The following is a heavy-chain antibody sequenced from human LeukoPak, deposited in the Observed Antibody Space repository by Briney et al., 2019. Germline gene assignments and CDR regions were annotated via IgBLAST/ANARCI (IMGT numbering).Heavy chain of an antibody. Sequence: SETLSLTCAAYGGSFSGYYWSWIRQPPGKGLEWIGEINHSGSTNYNPSPKSRVTISVDTYKNQFSLKLSSVTAADTPVYYCARGSPIGKYWFDPWGQGTLVTVSS. J-gene: IGHJ5*02. D-gene: IGHD3-10*01. CDR1: GGSFSGYY. CDR2: INHSGST. CDR3: ARGSPIGKYWFDP. V-gene: IGHV4-34*01.